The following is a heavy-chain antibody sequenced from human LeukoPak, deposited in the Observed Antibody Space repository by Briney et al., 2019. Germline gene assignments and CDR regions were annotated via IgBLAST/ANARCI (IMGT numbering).Heavy chain of an antibody. J-gene: IGHJ4*02. V-gene: IGHV3-23*01. D-gene: IGHD6-13*01. CDR2: ISGSGGAT. CDR1: GFTFSSYA. CDR3: AKAPPYSSFDY. Sequence: PGGSLRLSCAASGFTFSSYAMNSVRQAPRKGLEWVSGISGSGGATSYADSAKGRFTISRANSNNTLYLQMSSRSAEDTAVYYWAKAPPYSSFDYWGQGTLVTVSS.